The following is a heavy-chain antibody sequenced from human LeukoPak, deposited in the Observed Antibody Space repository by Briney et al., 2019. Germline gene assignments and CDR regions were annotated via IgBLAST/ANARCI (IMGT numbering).Heavy chain of an antibody. CDR2: INPNSGGT. Sequence: ASVKVSCKASGYTFTNYYVHWGRQAPGQGLEWMGRINPNSGGTNYAQKFQGRVTMTRDTSISTAYMQLSSLRSDDSAVYYCARRLRYSNSSRDYWGQGTLVTVSS. CDR1: GYTFTNYY. J-gene: IGHJ4*02. V-gene: IGHV1-2*06. D-gene: IGHD6-6*01. CDR3: ARRLRYSNSSRDY.